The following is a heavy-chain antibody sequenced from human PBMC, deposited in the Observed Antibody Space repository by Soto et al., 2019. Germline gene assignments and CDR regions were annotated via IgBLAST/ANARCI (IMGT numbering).Heavy chain of an antibody. V-gene: IGHV1-3*01. Sequence: QVQLVQSGAEVKKPGASVKVSCKASGYTFTSYAMHWVRQAPGQRLEWIGWINAGNGNTKYSQKFQGRVTITRDTSASTAYTELSSLRSEDTAVYYCARDNSVIQGLGLVSFGELLLDYWGQGTLVTVSS. J-gene: IGHJ4*02. CDR1: GYTFTSYA. CDR2: INAGNGNT. CDR3: ARDNSVIQGLGLVSFGELLLDY. D-gene: IGHD3-10*01.